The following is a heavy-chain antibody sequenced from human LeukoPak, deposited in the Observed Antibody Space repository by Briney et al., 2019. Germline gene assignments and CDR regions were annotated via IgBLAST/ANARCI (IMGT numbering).Heavy chain of an antibody. J-gene: IGHJ4*02. D-gene: IGHD3-22*01. CDR3: ARDPSGYFNY. CDR1: GGSVSSGNYY. CDR2: IYYSGST. V-gene: IGHV4-61*01. Sequence: SETLSLTCTVSGGSVSSGNYYWSWIRQPPGKGLDWIGYIYYSGSTNYNPSLKSRVTMSVDTSKNQFSLRLSSVTAADTAVYYCARDPSGYFNYWGQGTLATVSS.